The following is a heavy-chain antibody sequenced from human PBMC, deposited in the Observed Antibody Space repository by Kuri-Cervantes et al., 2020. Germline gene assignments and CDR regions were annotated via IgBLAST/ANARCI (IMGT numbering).Heavy chain of an antibody. V-gene: IGHV3-23*01. D-gene: IGHD2-15*01. CDR2: ISGSGGST. CDR1: GFTFSSYA. Sequence: GESLKISCAASGFTFSSYAMSWVRQAPGKGLEWVSAISGSGGSTYYADSVKGRFTISRDNSKNTLYLQMNSLRAEDTAVYYCARGVVVAATLGWFDPWGQGTLVTVSS. J-gene: IGHJ5*02. CDR3: ARGVVVAATLGWFDP.